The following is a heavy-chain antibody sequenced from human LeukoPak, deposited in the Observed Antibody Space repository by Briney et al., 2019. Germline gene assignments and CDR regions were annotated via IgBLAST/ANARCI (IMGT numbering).Heavy chain of an antibody. D-gene: IGHD3-9*01. Sequence: SESLSLACAVYGGSFSGDYWRWIRQPPGKGLGWLGEINHSRSTNYNPSLKSRVTISVDTSKNQFSLKLSPVTAADTAVYYCARAPDFDFDAFDIWGQGTMVTVSS. CDR2: INHSRST. CDR3: ARAPDFDFDAFDI. J-gene: IGHJ3*02. CDR1: GGSFSGDY. V-gene: IGHV4-34*01.